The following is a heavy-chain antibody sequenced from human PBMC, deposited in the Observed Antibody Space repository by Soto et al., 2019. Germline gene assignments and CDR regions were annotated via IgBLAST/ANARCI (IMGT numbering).Heavy chain of an antibody. Sequence: PSETLSLTCAVSGGSISSGGYSWSWIRQPPGKGLEWIGYIYHSGSTYYNPSLKSRVTISVDRSKNQFSLKLSSVTAADTAVYYCARRTTTITTSWFDHWGQGTLVTVSS. J-gene: IGHJ5*02. CDR2: IYHSGST. V-gene: IGHV4-30-2*01. CDR1: GGSISSGGYS. D-gene: IGHD4-4*01. CDR3: ARRTTTITTSWFDH.